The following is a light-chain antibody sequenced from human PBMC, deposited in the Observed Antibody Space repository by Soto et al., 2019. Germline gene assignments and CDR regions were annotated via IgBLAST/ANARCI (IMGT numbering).Light chain of an antibody. CDR1: QSICSS. V-gene: IGKV1-39*01. CDR2: AAS. Sequence: DIQMTQSPSPLSASVGDRVTITCRASQSICSSLNWYQHKPGKAPKALIYAASTLESGVPSRFSGSGSGTDLTLTISGLQHEDFATYFCIQSNNTPITFGPGTQVDVK. CDR3: IQSNNTPIT. J-gene: IGKJ3*01.